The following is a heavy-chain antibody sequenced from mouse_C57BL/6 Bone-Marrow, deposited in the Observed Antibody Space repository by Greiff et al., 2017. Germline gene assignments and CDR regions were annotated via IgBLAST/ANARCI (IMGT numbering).Heavy chain of an antibody. CDR2: ISDGGSYT. J-gene: IGHJ4*01. CDR1: GFTFSSYA. D-gene: IGHD1-1*02. CDR3: ARGVVLYAMDY. V-gene: IGHV5-4*03. Sequence: EVKLMESGGGLVKPGGSLKLSCAASGFTFSSYAMSWVRQTPEKRLEWVATISDGGSYTYYPDNVKGRFTLSRDNAKNNLYLQLSHLQTEDTAMYYCARGVVLYAMDYWGQGTSVTVSS.